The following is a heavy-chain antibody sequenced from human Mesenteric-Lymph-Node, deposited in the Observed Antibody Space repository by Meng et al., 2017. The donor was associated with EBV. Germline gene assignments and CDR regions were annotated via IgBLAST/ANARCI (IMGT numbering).Heavy chain of an antibody. J-gene: IGHJ5*02. CDR3: GRLPLEVEVVAPWS. Sequence: QLPRQEAGPGLVKPSETLPLTCTVSGAYISSSNYYWGWIRQPPGKGLEWIGSIYYTGSTYYNPSLKSRLTISLDTSKKQFSLKLFSVTAADTAIYYCGRLPLEVEVVAPWSWGQGTLVTVSS. CDR2: IYYTGST. D-gene: IGHD2-21*01. V-gene: IGHV4-39*01. CDR1: GAYISSSNYY.